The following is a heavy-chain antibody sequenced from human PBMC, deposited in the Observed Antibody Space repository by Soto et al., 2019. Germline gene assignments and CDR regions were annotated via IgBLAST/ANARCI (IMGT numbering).Heavy chain of an antibody. J-gene: IGHJ4*02. V-gene: IGHV4-39*01. CDR1: GFSISGSSYY. CDR2: IYYSGST. D-gene: IGHD3-22*01. CDR3: MLGSGWKDFDY. Sequence: SETLSLTCTFSGFSISGSSYYLGWIRQPPGKGLEWIGNIYYSGSTYYNPSLKSRVTISVDTSKNQFSLKLSSVTAADTAVYYCMLGSGWKDFDYWGQGTLVTVSS.